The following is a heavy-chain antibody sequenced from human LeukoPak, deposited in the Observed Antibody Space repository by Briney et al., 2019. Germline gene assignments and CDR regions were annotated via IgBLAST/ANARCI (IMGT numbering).Heavy chain of an antibody. J-gene: IGHJ5*02. D-gene: IGHD3-10*01. Sequence: ASVKVSCKASGYTFTGYYMHWVRQAPGQGLEWMGWINPNSGGTNHAQKFQGRVTMTRDTSISTAYMELSRLRSDDTAVYYCARDYTPYYYGSGRSWFDPWGQGTLVTVSS. CDR3: ARDYTPYYYGSGRSWFDP. V-gene: IGHV1-2*02. CDR1: GYTFTGYY. CDR2: INPNSGGT.